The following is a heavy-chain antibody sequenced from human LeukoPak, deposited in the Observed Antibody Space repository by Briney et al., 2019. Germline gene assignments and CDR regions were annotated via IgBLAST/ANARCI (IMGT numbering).Heavy chain of an antibody. D-gene: IGHD4-23*01. CDR2: FYYSGNT. J-gene: IGHJ4*02. CDR3: ARDFVVFGGTSYFDY. CDR1: GGSINSYY. V-gene: IGHV4-59*01. Sequence: SETLSLTCTVSGGSINSYYWSWIRQPPGRGLEWIGYFYYSGNTNYNPSLKSRVTISLDTSKNQFSLKLRSVTAADTAVYYCARDFVVFGGTSYFDYWGQGTLVTVSS.